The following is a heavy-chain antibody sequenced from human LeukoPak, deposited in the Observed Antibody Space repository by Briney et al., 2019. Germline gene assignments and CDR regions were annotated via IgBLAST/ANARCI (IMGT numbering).Heavy chain of an antibody. CDR1: GYTFTSYY. Sequence: ASVKVSCKASGYTFTSYYMHWVRQAPGQGLEWMGMINPSGCSTSYAQKFQGRVTMTRDTSTSTVYMELSSLRSEDTAVYYCATDWRVGAKGHFDYWGQGTLVTVSS. V-gene: IGHV1-46*01. CDR3: ATDWRVGAKGHFDY. D-gene: IGHD1-26*01. CDR2: INPSGCST. J-gene: IGHJ4*02.